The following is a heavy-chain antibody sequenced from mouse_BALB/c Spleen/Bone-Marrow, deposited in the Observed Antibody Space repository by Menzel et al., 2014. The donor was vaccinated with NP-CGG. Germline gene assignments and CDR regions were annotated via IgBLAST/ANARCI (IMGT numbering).Heavy chain of an antibody. J-gene: IGHJ4*01. CDR3: ARDDAMDY. CDR2: IRNKANGYTT. Sequence: EVMLVESGGGLVQPGGSLRLSCATSGFTLTDYYMSWVRQPPGKALEWLGFIRNKANGYTTEYSASVKGRFTISRDNSQSILYLQMNTLRAEDSATYYCARDDAMDYWGQGTSVTVSS. CDR1: GFTLTDYY. V-gene: IGHV7-3*02.